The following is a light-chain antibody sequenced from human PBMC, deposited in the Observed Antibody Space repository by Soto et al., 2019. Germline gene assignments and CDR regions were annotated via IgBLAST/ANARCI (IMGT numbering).Light chain of an antibody. CDR2: GAS. CDR1: QSVTSTY. Sequence: VLTRTPGSLSLSQWAKATLSYRASQSVTSTYLAWCQQKPGQAPRLLIYGASTRATGIPSRFSGSGSGTEFTLTIGSLQSEDFAVYHCQQYDNWPQTFGQGTKVDNK. J-gene: IGKJ1*01. V-gene: IGKV3-15*01. CDR3: QQYDNWPQT.